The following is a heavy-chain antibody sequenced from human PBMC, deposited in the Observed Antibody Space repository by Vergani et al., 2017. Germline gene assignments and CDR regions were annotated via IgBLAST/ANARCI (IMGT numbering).Heavy chain of an antibody. J-gene: IGHJ4*02. Sequence: EVQLVESGGGLVQPGGSLRLSCAASGFTFSSYSMNWVRQAPGKGLEWVSYISSSSSTIYYADSVKGRFTISRDNAKNSLYLQMNSLRAEDTAVYYCARGEAAASTNFDYWGQGTLVTVSS. CDR3: ARGEAAASTNFDY. CDR2: ISSSSSTI. CDR1: GFTFSSYS. V-gene: IGHV3-48*01. D-gene: IGHD6-13*01.